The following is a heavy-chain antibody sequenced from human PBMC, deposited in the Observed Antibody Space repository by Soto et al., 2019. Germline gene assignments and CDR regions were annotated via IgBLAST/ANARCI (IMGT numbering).Heavy chain of an antibody. CDR1: GYTFTSYG. V-gene: IGHV1-18*01. D-gene: IGHD4-17*01. CDR3: ARPRGDYEYYFDY. Sequence: ASVKVSCKASGYTFTSYGISWVRQAPGQGLEWMGWISAYNGNTNYAQKLQGRVTMTTDTSTSTAYVELRSLRSDDTAMYYCARPRGDYEYYFDYWGQGTLVTVSS. CDR2: ISAYNGNT. J-gene: IGHJ4*02.